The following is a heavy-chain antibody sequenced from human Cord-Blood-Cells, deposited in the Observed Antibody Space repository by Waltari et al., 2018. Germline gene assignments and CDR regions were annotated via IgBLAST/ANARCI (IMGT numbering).Heavy chain of an antibody. CDR2: IYYSGST. J-gene: IGHJ4*02. CDR1: GCSISSSSYY. CDR3: ARISGSGWYFDY. V-gene: IGHV4-39*01. Sequence: QLQLQESGPGLVKPSETLSLTCTVSGCSISSSSYYWGWIRQPPGKGLEWVGSIYYSGSTYYNPSLKSRVTISVDTSKNQFSLKLSSVTAADTAVYYCARISGSGWYFDYWGQGTLVTVSS. D-gene: IGHD6-19*01.